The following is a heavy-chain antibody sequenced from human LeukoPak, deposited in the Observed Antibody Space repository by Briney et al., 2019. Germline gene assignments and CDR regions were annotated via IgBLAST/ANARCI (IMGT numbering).Heavy chain of an antibody. CDR3: ARSYGSGRDYYYYMDV. CDR2: MNLNSGNT. D-gene: IGHD3-10*01. CDR1: GYTFTSYD. Sequence: ASVKGSCKASGYTFTSYDINWGRPATGQGLEWMGWMNLNSGNTGYAQKFQGRVTMTRNTSISTAYMELSSLRSEDTAVYYCARSYGSGRDYYYYMDVWGKGTTVTVSS. J-gene: IGHJ6*03. V-gene: IGHV1-8*01.